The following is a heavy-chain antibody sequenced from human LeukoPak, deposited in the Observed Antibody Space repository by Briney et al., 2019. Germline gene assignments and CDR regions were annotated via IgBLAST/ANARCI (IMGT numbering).Heavy chain of an antibody. V-gene: IGHV3-66*01. CDR3: ARDPRMDV. CDR1: GFTASSHF. CDR2: IYSSGKT. Sequence: GGSLRLSCTASGFTASSHFMTWVRQAPGKGLEWVSVIYSSGKTYYADSVKGRFTFSRDDSKNTLYLQMNSLRAEDTAVYYCARDPRMDVWGQGTTVTVSS. J-gene: IGHJ6*02.